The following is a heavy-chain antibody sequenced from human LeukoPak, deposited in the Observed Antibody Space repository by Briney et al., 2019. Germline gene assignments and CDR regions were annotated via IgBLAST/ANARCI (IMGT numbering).Heavy chain of an antibody. CDR3: AAGYGMDV. CDR1: GGSVSSGVYY. CDR2: IYYSGST. J-gene: IGHJ6*02. Sequence: SETLSLTCTVSGGSVSSGVYYWTWIRQPPGKGLEWIGYIYYSGSTNYNPSLKSRVTMSVDTSKNQFSLKPSSVTAADTAVYYCAAGYGMDVWGQGTTVTVSS. V-gene: IGHV4-61*08.